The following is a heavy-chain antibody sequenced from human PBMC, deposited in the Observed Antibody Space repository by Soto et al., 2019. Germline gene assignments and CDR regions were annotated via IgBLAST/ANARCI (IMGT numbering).Heavy chain of an antibody. J-gene: IGHJ4*02. CDR2: IIPILGIA. CDR1: AGTFSSYT. D-gene: IGHD3-9*01. Sequence: VKVSCKTSAGTFSSYTISCVRQAPGQGLEWMGRIIPILGIANYAQKFQGRVTITADKSTSTAYMELNSLESEDTAVYYCSRDDSDWFFNWGRGTLVTVSS. V-gene: IGHV1-69*02. CDR3: SRDDSDWFFN.